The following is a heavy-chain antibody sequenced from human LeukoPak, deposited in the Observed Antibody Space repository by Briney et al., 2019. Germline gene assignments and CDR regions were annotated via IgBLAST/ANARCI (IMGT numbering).Heavy chain of an antibody. Sequence: SETLSLTCTVSGGSISSYYWSWIRQPPGKGLEWIGYIYYSGSTNYNPSLKSRVTISVDTSKNQFSLKLSSVTAADTAVYYCARDRVTMIVVVNQNWFDPWGQGTLVTVSS. J-gene: IGHJ5*02. CDR2: IYYSGST. CDR3: ARDRVTMIVVVNQNWFDP. D-gene: IGHD3-22*01. V-gene: IGHV4-59*01. CDR1: GGSISSYY.